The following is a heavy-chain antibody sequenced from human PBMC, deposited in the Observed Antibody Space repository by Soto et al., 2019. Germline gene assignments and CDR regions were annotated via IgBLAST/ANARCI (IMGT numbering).Heavy chain of an antibody. CDR2: INPNSGGT. CDR1: GYTFTGYY. J-gene: IGHJ6*02. V-gene: IGHV1-2*04. D-gene: IGHD1-7*01. CDR3: ARSDIWNSNYYYYGMDG. Sequence: GSSVKVSCKASGYTFTGYYMHWVRQAPGQGLEWMGWINPNSGGTNYAQKFQGWVTMTRDTSISTAYMELSRLRSDDTAVYYCARSDIWNSNYYYYGMDGRGQGATVTVSS.